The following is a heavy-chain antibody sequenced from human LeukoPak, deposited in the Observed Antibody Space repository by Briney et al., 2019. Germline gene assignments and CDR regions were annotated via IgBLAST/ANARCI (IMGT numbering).Heavy chain of an antibody. CDR2: IIPILGIA. D-gene: IGHD2-15*01. V-gene: IGHV1-69*04. Sequence: SVKVSCKASGGTFSSYAISWVRQAPGQGLESMGRIIPILGIANYAQKFQGRVTITADKSTSTAYMELSSLRSEDTAVYYCARSGGYCSGGSCPNWFDPWGQGTLVTVSS. J-gene: IGHJ5*02. CDR3: ARSGGYCSGGSCPNWFDP. CDR1: GGTFSSYA.